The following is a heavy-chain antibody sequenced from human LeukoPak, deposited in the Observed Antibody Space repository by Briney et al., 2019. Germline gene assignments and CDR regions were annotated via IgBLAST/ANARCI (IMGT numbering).Heavy chain of an antibody. CDR2: IYHSGST. D-gene: IGHD6-13*01. J-gene: IGHJ5*02. CDR3: AREDLTIAAAGGNWFDP. Sequence: SETLSLTCTVSGYSISSGYYWGWIRQPPGKGLEWIGSIYHSGSTYYNPSLKSRVTISVDTSKNQFSLKLSSVTAADTAVYYCAREDLTIAAAGGNWFDPWGQGTLVTVSS. V-gene: IGHV4-38-2*02. CDR1: GYSISSGYY.